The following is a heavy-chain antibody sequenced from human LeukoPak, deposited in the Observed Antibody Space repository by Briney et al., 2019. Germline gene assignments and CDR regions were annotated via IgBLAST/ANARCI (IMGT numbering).Heavy chain of an antibody. CDR1: GGSISSSNW. D-gene: IGHD4-17*01. J-gene: IGHJ4*02. V-gene: IGHV4-4*02. Sequence: PSGTLSLTCAVSGGSISSSNWWSWVRQPPGKGLEWIGEIYHSGNTNYNPSLKSRVTISVDTSKNQFSLKLSSVTAADTAVYYCARGSTVTRSLDYWGQGTLVTVSS. CDR2: IYHSGNT. CDR3: ARGSTVTRSLDY.